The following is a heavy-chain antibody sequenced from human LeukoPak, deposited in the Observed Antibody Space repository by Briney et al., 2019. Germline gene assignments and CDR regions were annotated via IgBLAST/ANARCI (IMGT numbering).Heavy chain of an antibody. J-gene: IGHJ4*02. V-gene: IGHV3-21*01. CDR2: ISSSSSYI. CDR1: GFTFSSYS. D-gene: IGHD2-15*01. CDR3: ASSLVAAPYYFDY. Sequence: GGSLRLSCAASGFTFSSYSMNWVRQAPGKGLEWVSSISSSSSYIYYADSVKGRFTISRDNAKNSLYLQMNSLRAEDTAVYYCASSLVAAPYYFDYWGQGTLVTVSS.